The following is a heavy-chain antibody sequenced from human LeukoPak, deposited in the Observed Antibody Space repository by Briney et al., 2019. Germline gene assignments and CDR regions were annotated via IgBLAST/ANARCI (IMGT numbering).Heavy chain of an antibody. CDR2: INPNSGGT. J-gene: IGHJ4*02. D-gene: IGHD3-9*01. CDR3: VVGGLRYFDWLDY. V-gene: IGHV1-2*02. CDR1: GYTFTGYY. Sequence: ASVKVSCKASGYTFTGYYMHWVRQAPGQGLEWMGWINPNSGGTNYAQKFQGRVTMTRDTSNSTAYKELSRLRPDDTAVYFCVVGGLRYFDWLDYWGQGTLVTVSS.